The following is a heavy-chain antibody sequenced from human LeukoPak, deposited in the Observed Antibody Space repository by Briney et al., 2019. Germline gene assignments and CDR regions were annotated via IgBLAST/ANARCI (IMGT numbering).Heavy chain of an antibody. CDR2: IIPNSGGT. V-gene: IGHV1-2*02. D-gene: IGHD3-3*01. CDR1: GYTFTGYY. CDR3: ARDRHYYDFWSGYYPRAEFDP. Sequence: ASVKVSCKASGYTFTGYYMHWVRQAPGQGLEWMGWIIPNSGGTNYAQKFQGRVTMTRDTPISTAYMELSRLRSDDTAVYYCARDRHYYDFWSGYYPRAEFDPWGQGTLVTVSS. J-gene: IGHJ5*02.